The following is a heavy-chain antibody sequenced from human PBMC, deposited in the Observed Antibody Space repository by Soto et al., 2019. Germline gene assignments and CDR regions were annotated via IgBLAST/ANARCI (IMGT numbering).Heavy chain of an antibody. V-gene: IGHV1-69*01. Sequence: QVHVVQSGAEVKKPGSSVKVPCQAYGGTFNSFGIKWVRQAPGQGLEWVGGIIPVFGTINYAQKFRGRVTITAEASTSTSYMELSSLRSDDTAVYYCAIENWGPGGHYFDYWGQGTLVTVSS. D-gene: IGHD7-27*01. CDR3: AIENWGPGGHYFDY. CDR1: GGTFNSFG. J-gene: IGHJ4*02. CDR2: IIPVFGTI.